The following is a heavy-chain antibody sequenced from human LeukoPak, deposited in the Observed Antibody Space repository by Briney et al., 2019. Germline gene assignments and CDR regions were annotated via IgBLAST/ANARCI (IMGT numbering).Heavy chain of an antibody. CDR1: GGSISSSSYY. CDR2: IYYSGST. D-gene: IGHD3-22*01. V-gene: IGHV4-39*07. CDR3: ARASPVYYYDSSGYPRFDP. Sequence: SETLSLTCTVSGGSISSSSYYWGWIRQPPGKGLEWIGSIYYSGSTYYNPSLKSRVTISVDTSKNQFSLKLSSVTAADTAVYCCARASPVYYYDSSGYPRFDPWGQGTLVTVSS. J-gene: IGHJ5*02.